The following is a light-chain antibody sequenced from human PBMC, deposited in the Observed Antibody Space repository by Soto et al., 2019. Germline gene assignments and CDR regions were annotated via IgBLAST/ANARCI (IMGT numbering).Light chain of an antibody. V-gene: IGKV3-20*01. CDR2: DAS. J-gene: IGKJ1*01. CDR1: QRVYSSY. Sequence: ILLTQSPGTLSLSPGERVTLSCRASQRVYSSYLAWYQQRPGQAPRLLFYDASIRATGIPDRFSGSGSGTDFSLTISRLEPEHFAVYYCHQYASSPWTFGQGTKVDIK. CDR3: HQYASSPWT.